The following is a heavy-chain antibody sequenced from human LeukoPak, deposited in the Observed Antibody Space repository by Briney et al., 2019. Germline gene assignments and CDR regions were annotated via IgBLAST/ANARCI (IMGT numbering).Heavy chain of an antibody. V-gene: IGHV1-18*01. CDR1: GYTFTSYV. D-gene: IGHD3-10*01. J-gene: IGHJ4*02. CDR2: ISAYNGNT. CDR3: ARERLGMITLVRGAQFDY. Sequence: GASVKVSCKASGYTFTSYVISWVRPAPGQGLEWMGWISAYNGNTNFAQKLQGRVTMTTDTSTSTAYMELRSLRSDETAVYYGARERLGMITLVRGAQFDYWGQGTRVTVSS.